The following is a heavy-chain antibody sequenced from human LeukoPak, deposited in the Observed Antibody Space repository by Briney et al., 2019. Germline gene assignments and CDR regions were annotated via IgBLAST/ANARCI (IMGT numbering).Heavy chain of an antibody. J-gene: IGHJ4*02. CDR3: ARDGPWKSNY. CDR2: ICSGGNL. D-gene: IGHD1-1*01. V-gene: IGHV4-39*02. CDR1: GGSVSSSYY. Sequence: SETLSLTCTVSGGSVSSSYYWGWIRQPPGKGLEWIGSICSGGNLCSNPSLESRVTISVDSSRSHFFLHLTFATAADTAVYFCARDGPWKSNYWGQGTLVTVSS.